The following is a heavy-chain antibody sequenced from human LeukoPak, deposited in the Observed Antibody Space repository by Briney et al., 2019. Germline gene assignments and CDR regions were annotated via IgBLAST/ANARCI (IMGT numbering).Heavy chain of an antibody. CDR2: IIPIFGTA. V-gene: IGHV1-69*13. CDR1: GGTFSSYA. Sequence: SVKVSCKASGGTFSSYAISWVRQAPGQGLEWMGGIIPIFGTANYAQKFQGRVTITADESTSTAYMELSSLRSEDTAVYYCARGASDRVPAATALDSWGQGTLVTVSS. D-gene: IGHD2-2*01. J-gene: IGHJ4*02. CDR3: ARGASDRVPAATALDS.